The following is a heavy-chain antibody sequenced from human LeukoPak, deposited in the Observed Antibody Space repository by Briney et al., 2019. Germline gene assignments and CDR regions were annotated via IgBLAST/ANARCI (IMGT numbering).Heavy chain of an antibody. D-gene: IGHD6-13*01. CDR3: ARLGGWYSSSWYYFDY. CDR2: IYPGDSDT. CDR1: GYSFTSYW. J-gene: IGHJ4*02. V-gene: IGHV5-51*01. Sequence: MAGESLKISCKGSGYSFTSYWIGWVRQMPGKGLEWMGIIYPGDSDTRYSPSFQGQVTISADKSISTAYLQWSSLKASDTAMYYCARLGGWYSSSWYYFDYWGQGTLVTVSS.